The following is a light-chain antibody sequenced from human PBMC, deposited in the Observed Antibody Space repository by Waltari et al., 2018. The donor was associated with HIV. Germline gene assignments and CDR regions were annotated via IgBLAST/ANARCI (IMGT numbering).Light chain of an antibody. J-gene: IGKJ4*01. CDR3: QQYGSSPLT. CDR1: QSVSSSY. Sequence: EIVLTQSPGTLSLSSGERATLSCRASQSVSSSYLAWYQQKPGQAPRLLIYGASSRATGIPDRFSVSGSGTDFTLTISRLEPEDFAVYYCQQYGSSPLTFGGGTKVEIK. V-gene: IGKV3-20*01. CDR2: GAS.